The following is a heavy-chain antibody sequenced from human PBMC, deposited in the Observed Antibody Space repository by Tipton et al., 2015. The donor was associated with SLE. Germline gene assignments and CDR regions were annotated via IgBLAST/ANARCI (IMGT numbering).Heavy chain of an antibody. V-gene: IGHV1-2*06. Sequence: QVQLVQSGAEVKKSGSSVKVSCKASGHTFTAYNMHWVRLAPGQGLEWMGRINPYSGATSYAQKFQGRITMTRDTSTSTAYMELSSLRSDDTATYYCAKARNYDFVTGYSLGYWGQGTLITVSS. CDR2: INPYSGAT. D-gene: IGHD3-9*01. CDR1: GHTFTAYN. CDR3: AKARNYDFVTGYSLGY. J-gene: IGHJ4*02.